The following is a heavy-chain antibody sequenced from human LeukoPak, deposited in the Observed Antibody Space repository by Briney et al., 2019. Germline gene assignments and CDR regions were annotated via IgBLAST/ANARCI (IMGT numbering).Heavy chain of an antibody. CDR2: IYYSGST. Sequence: PSETLSLTCTVSGGSISSSSYYWGWIRQPPGKEQEWIGSIYYSGSTYYNPSLKSRVTISVDTSKNQFSLKLSSVTAADTAVYYCADGSGSSASHYWGQGTLVTVSS. J-gene: IGHJ4*02. CDR3: ADGSGSSASHY. V-gene: IGHV4-39*01. CDR1: GGSISSSSYY. D-gene: IGHD3-10*01.